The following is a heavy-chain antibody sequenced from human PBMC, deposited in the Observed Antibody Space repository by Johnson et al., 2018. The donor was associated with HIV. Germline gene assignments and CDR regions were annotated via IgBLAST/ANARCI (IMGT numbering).Heavy chain of an antibody. CDR1: GFTFSSYA. CDR2: ISWNSGSK. Sequence: LVESGGGVVQPGRSLRLSCAASGFTFSSYAMHWVRQAPGKGLEWVSGISWNSGSKGYADSVKGRFTISRDNAKYSLYLQMNSLRGEDTALYYCAKGRIISVAGTMDAFDIWGQGTMVTVSS. J-gene: IGHJ3*02. D-gene: IGHD6-19*01. CDR3: AKGRIISVAGTMDAFDI. V-gene: IGHV3-9*01.